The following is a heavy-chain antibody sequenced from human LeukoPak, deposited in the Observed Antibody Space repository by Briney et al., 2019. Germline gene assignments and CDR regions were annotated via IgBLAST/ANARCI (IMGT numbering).Heavy chain of an antibody. CDR3: ARGIDFWSGYYRFDY. V-gene: IGHV3-30*02. CDR2: IRYDGSNK. Sequence: GGSLRLSCAASGFTFSTYWMSWVRQAPGKGLEWVAFIRYDGSNKYYADSVKGRFTISRDNAKNSLYLQMNSLRAEDTAVYYCARGIDFWSGYYRFDYWGQGTLVTVSS. D-gene: IGHD3-3*01. J-gene: IGHJ4*02. CDR1: GFTFSTYW.